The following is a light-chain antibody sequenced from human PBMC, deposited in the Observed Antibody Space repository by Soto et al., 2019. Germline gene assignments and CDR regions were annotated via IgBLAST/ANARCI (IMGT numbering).Light chain of an antibody. J-gene: IGLJ1*01. CDR2: EVS. CDR3: SSYTSSSPYV. V-gene: IGLV2-14*01. Sequence: QSALTQPASVSGSPVQSITISCTGTSSDVGGYNYGSWYQQHPGKAPKLMIYEVSNRPSGVSNRFSGSKSGHTASLNISGLQAEDEADYYCSSYTSSSPYVFGTGTKLTVL. CDR1: SSDVGGYNY.